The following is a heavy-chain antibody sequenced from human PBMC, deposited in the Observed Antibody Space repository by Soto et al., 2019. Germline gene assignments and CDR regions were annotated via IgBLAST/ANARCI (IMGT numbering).Heavy chain of an antibody. CDR3: ARVWFFGAECYYGIDH. CDR2: ISHDGTNE. D-gene: IGHD2-21*01. Sequence: VQLVESGGGIIQPGRSLKLSCAASGFTFSSYSFHWVRQAPGKRLESVALISHDGTNEHYADSVKGRITISRDDSKKMLYLQMSSLRPEDTAVYYCARVWFFGAECYYGIDHWGQGTRVAVSS. CDR1: GFTFSSYS. J-gene: IGHJ4*02. V-gene: IGHV3-30-3*01.